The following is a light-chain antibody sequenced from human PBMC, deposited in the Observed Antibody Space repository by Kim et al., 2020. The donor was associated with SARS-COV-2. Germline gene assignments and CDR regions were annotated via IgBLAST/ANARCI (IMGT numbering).Light chain of an antibody. V-gene: IGKV1-8*01. J-gene: IGKJ1*01. Sequence: ASTGDRVTITCRASQGISSYLAWYQQKPGKAPKLLIYAASTLQSGVPSRFSGSGSGTDFTLTISCLQSEDFATYYCQQYYSYPRAFGQGTKVDIK. CDR3: QQYYSYPRA. CDR2: AAS. CDR1: QGISSY.